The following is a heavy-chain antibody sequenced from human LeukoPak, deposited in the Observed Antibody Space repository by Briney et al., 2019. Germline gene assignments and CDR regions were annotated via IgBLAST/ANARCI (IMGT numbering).Heavy chain of an antibody. CDR3: ARGAYSSGWYIDY. V-gene: IGHV4-34*01. CDR2: INHSGST. D-gene: IGHD6-19*01. J-gene: IGHJ4*02. Sequence: GEINHSGSTNYNPSLKSRVTISVDTSKNQFSLKLSSVTAADTAVYYCARGAYSSGWYIDYWGQGTLVTVSS.